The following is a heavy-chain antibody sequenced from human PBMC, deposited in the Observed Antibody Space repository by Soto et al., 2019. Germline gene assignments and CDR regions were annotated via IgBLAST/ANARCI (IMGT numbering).Heavy chain of an antibody. J-gene: IGHJ6*02. D-gene: IGHD3-3*01. CDR2: ISAYNGNT. CDR3: ARGPIGVATYYYYGMDV. CDR1: GHTFTSYG. Sequence: ASVKVSCKASGHTFTSYGISWVRQAPGQGLEWMGWISAYNGNTNYAQKLQGRVTMTTDTSTSTAYMELRSLRSDDTAVYYCARGPIGVATYYYYGMDVWGQGTTVTVS. V-gene: IGHV1-18*01.